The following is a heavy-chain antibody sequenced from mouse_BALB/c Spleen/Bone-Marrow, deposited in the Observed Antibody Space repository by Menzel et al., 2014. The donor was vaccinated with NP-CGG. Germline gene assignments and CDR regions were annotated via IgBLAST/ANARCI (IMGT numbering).Heavy chain of an antibody. CDR3: ARSDGAMDY. CDR1: GYTFTSYW. J-gene: IGHJ4*01. Sequence: VKLQESGAELVKPGASVKLSCKASGYTFTSYWMQWVKQRPGQGLEWIGEIDPSDSYTNYNQKFKGKATLTVDTSSSTAYMQLSSLTSEDSAVYSCARSDGAMDYWGQGTSVTVSS. CDR2: IDPSDSYT. V-gene: IGHV1-50*01.